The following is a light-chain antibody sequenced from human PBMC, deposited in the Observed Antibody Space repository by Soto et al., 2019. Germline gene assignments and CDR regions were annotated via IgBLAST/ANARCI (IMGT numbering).Light chain of an antibody. CDR1: SSDFYGYNY. Sequence: QSALTQPASVSGSPGQSITISCTGTSSDFYGYNYVSWYQQVPGKAPKLLIYEVTSRPSGVSNRFSGSKSGSTASLTISGLLAEDDADYYCSSYTSGSTLYVFGTGTSSPS. V-gene: IGLV2-14*01. J-gene: IGLJ1*01. CDR3: SSYTSGSTLYV. CDR2: EVT.